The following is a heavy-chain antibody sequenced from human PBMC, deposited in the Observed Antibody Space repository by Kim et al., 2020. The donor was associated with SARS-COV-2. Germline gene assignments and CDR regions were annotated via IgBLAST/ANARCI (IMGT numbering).Heavy chain of an antibody. CDR1: GYTFTSYG. CDR3: AGSSYDFWSGYPAEYFQH. V-gene: IGHV1-18*01. D-gene: IGHD3-3*01. Sequence: ASVKVSCKASGYTFTSYGISWVRQAPGQGLEWMGWISAYNGNTNYAQKLQGRVTMTTHTSTSTAYMELRSLRSDDTAVYYCAGSSYDFWSGYPAEYFQHWGQGTLVTVSS. CDR2: ISAYNGNT. J-gene: IGHJ1*01.